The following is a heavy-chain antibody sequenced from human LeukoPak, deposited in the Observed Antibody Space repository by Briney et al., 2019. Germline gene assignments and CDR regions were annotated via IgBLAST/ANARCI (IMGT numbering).Heavy chain of an antibody. V-gene: IGHV3-48*03. D-gene: IGHD1-26*01. Sequence: PGGSLRLSCVASALPFSSFHVNWVRQVPGKGLEWLAHMTYSDTTVEYADSIQGRFTISRDAATKTVYLQMNSLRGEDTATSYCARFLSGKPFDYYLYMDVWGKGTTVIVSS. CDR3: ARFLSGKPFDYYLYMDV. CDR1: ALPFSSFH. J-gene: IGHJ6*03. CDR2: MTYSDTTV.